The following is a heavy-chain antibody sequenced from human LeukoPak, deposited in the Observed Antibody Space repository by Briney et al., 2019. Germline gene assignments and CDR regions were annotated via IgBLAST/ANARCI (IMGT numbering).Heavy chain of an antibody. CDR2: ISYDGSNK. CDR1: GFTFSSYA. CDR3: ARDGLQLVGYYGMDV. D-gene: IGHD6-6*01. V-gene: IGHV3-30-3*01. J-gene: IGHJ6*02. Sequence: GRSLRLSCAASGFTFSSYAMHWVRQAPGKGLEWVAVISYDGSNKYYADSVKGRFTISRDNSKNKLYLQMNSLRAEDTAVYYCARDGLQLVGYYGMDVWGQGTTVTVSS.